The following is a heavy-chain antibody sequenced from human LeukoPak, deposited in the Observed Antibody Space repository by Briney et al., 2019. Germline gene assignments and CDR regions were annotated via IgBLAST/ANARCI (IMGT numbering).Heavy chain of an antibody. CDR1: GFTFSSYE. Sequence: GGSLRLSCAASGFTFSSYEMNCVRQAPGKGLEGGSYISSSGSTIYYADSVKGRFTISRDNAKNSLYLQMNSLRAEDTAVYYCAGVEMATGPFDYWGQGTLVTVSS. J-gene: IGHJ4*02. V-gene: IGHV3-48*03. CDR3: AGVEMATGPFDY. D-gene: IGHD5-24*01. CDR2: ISSSGSTI.